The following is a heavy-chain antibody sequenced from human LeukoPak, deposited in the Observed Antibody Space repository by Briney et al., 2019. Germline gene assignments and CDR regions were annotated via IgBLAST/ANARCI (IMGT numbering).Heavy chain of an antibody. CDR3: AKNGDRGAYCSGGSCYPYYYYYMDV. V-gene: IGHV3-23*01. CDR2: ISGSGGST. J-gene: IGHJ6*03. CDR1: GFTFSSYA. Sequence: GGSLRLSCAASGFTFSSYAMSWVRQAPGKGLEWVSAISGSGGSTYYADSVKGRFTISRDNSKNTLYLQMNSLRAEDTAVYYCAKNGDRGAYCSGGSCYPYYYYYMDVWGKGTTVTISS. D-gene: IGHD2-15*01.